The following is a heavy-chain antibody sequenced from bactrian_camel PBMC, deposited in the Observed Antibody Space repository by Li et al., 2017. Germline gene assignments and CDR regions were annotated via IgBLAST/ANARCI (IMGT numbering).Heavy chain of an antibody. J-gene: IGHJ4*01. CDR3: ATEEGDALAYHLN. D-gene: IGHD5*01. CDR2: FGSDSVT. Sequence: HVQLVESGGDLVQPGGSLRLSCTASGFTLADFPDIGWYRQAPGNECELVADFGSDSVTYYSDSVKGRFTISRDNAKNTVYLRMNRMKSEDTALYYCATEEGDALAYHLNWGQGTQVTVS. V-gene: IGHV3S53*01. CDR1: GFTLADFPD.